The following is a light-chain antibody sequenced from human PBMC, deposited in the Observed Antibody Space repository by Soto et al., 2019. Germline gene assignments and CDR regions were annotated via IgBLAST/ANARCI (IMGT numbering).Light chain of an antibody. CDR1: QSVSSN. CDR3: QQYNNWPRT. CDR2: GAS. V-gene: IGKV3-15*01. J-gene: IGKJ1*01. Sequence: EIVMTQSPATLSVSPGERATLSCRASQSVSSNLAWYQQKPGQAPRLLIYGASTRATGIPARFSGSGSGTEFTLSISSLQSEQFAVYSCQQYNNWPRTFGQVTKVEI.